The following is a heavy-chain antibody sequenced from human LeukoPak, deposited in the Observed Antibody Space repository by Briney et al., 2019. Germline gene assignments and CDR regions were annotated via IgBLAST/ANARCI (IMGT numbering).Heavy chain of an antibody. CDR3: ARGPEWYYFDY. V-gene: IGHV4-59*08. Sequence: SETLSLTCTVSGGSISSYYWSWIRQPPGKGLEWIGYTYYSGSAIYSPSLKSRVTISVDTSKNQFSLRLSSVTAADTAVYYCARGPEWYYFDYWGQGTLVTVSS. CDR2: TYYSGSA. J-gene: IGHJ4*02. CDR1: GGSISSYY. D-gene: IGHD3-3*01.